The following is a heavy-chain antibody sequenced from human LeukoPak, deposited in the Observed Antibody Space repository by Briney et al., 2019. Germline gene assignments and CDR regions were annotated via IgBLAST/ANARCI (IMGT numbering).Heavy chain of an antibody. V-gene: IGHV1-69*13. CDR2: IIPIFGTA. CDR3: ATVPPSYGSGNYFDY. D-gene: IGHD3-10*01. J-gene: IGHJ4*02. CDR1: GGTFSIYA. Sequence: SVKVSSKASGGTFSIYAISWVRQAPEQGGEWMGGIIPIFGTANYAQKFQGRVTITADDYTSTAYMELSSLRSEDTAVYYCATVPPSYGSGNYFDYWGQGTLVTVSS.